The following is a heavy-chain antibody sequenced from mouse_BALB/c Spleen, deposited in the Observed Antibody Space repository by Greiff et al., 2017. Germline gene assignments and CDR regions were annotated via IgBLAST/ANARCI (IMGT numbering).Heavy chain of an antibody. D-gene: IGHD1-1*01. J-gene: IGHJ1*01. CDR3: AIYGSSHWYFDV. CDR2: INPYNDGT. V-gene: IGHV1-14*01. CDR1: GYTFTSYV. Sequence: EVQLQESGPELVKPGASVKMSCKASGYTFTSYVMHWVKQKPGQGLEWIGYINPYNDGTKYNEKFKGKATLTSDKSSSTAYMELSSLTSEDSAVYYCAIYGSSHWYFDVWGAGTTVTVSS.